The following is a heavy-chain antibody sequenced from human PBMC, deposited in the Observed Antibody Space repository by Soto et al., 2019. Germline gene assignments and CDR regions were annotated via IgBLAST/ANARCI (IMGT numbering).Heavy chain of an antibody. V-gene: IGHV1-8*02. CDR3: GRQYNGNVLALDV. Sequence: QVQLVQSAAEVKKPGASVKVSCKASGYPFTDYAINWVRQATGQGFEWMGWMNPDSGDTGLAVKCEGRVTLTRTSSIATDYMELSNFRSEEPAVYYCGRQYNGNVLALDVWGQGTPVNVAS. CDR1: GYPFTDYA. CDR2: MNPDSGDT. J-gene: IGHJ6*02. D-gene: IGHD1-20*01.